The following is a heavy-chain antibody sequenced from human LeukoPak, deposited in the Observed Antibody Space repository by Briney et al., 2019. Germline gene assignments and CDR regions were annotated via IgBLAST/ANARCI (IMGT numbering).Heavy chain of an antibody. J-gene: IGHJ4*02. CDR3: ARDSTYYYASGSSGPHYFDY. CDR1: GFTFSSYW. CDR2: INSDGSST. D-gene: IGHD3-10*01. V-gene: IGHV3-74*01. Sequence: GSLRLSCAASGFTFSSYWMHWVRQAPGKGLVWVSRINSDGSSTNYADSVKGRFTISRDNAKNTLYLQMNSLRAEDTAVYYCARDSTYYYASGSSGPHYFDYWGQGTLVTVSS.